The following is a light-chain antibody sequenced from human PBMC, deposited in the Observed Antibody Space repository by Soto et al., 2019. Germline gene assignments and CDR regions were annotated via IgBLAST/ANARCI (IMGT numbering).Light chain of an antibody. CDR3: QQYGSSRT. Sequence: DIVLTQSPGTLSLSPGERATLSCRASETVNSNYLAWYQQKRGQAPRPLIYGASRRATGIPDRVSGSGSGTDFTLTITRLEPEDFAVYYCQQYGSSRTFGQGTKV. V-gene: IGKV3-20*01. CDR2: GAS. J-gene: IGKJ1*01. CDR1: ETVNSNY.